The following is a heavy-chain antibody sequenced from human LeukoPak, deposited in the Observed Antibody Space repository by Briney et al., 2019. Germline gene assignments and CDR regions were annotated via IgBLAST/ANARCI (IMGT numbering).Heavy chain of an antibody. J-gene: IGHJ4*02. Sequence: SGGSLRLSCAASGFTLNTNYMNWVRQVPGKGLEWVSVIYAGGNTYYADSVKERFTISRDNSRNTLYLQMNSLRGDDTAVYYCAREVYSSTWSDLWGQGTLVTVSS. CDR3: AREVYSSTWSDL. V-gene: IGHV3-66*01. CDR1: GFTLNTNY. D-gene: IGHD6-13*01. CDR2: IYAGGNT.